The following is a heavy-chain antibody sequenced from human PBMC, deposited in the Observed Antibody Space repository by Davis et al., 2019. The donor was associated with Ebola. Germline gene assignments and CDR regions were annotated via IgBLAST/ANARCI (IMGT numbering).Heavy chain of an antibody. CDR2: IIPIFGTA. Sequence: AASVKVSCKASGGTFSSYAINWVRQAPGQGLEWMGGIIPIFGTANYAQKFQGRVTITADKSTSTAYMELSSLRSEDTAVYYCARVRAPYYYGMDVWGQGTTVTVSS. CDR3: ARVRAPYYYGMDV. CDR1: GGTFSSYA. J-gene: IGHJ6*02. V-gene: IGHV1-69*06. D-gene: IGHD4/OR15-4a*01.